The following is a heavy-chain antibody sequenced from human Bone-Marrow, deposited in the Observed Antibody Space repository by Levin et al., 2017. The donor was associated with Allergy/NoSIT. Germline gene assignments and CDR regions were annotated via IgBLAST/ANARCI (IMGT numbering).Heavy chain of an antibody. D-gene: IGHD3-22*01. CDR2: NYWNDDK. CDR1: GFLLSRSGVG. J-gene: IGHJ4*02. CDR3: AHSSYDSSGYYYFDY. Sequence: ESGPTLVKPTQTLTLTCTFSGFLLSRSGVGVGWIRQPPGKALEWLAFNYWNDDKRHSPSLKSRLTITKDTSKNQVVLTMTNMDPGDTATYYCAHSSYDSSGYYYFDYWGQGTLVTVSS. V-gene: IGHV2-5*01.